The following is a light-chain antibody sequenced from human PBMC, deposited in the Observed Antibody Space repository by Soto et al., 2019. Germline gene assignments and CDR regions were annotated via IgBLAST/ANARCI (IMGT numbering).Light chain of an antibody. J-gene: IGLJ2*01. CDR3: QSYDSSLSEDVV. CDR1: SSNIGAGYD. Sequence: QSVLTQPPSVSGAPGQRVTISCTGSSSNIGAGYDVHWYQQLPGTAPKLPIYGNSNRPSGVPDRFSGSKSGTSASLAITGLQAEDEADYYCQSYDSSLSEDVVFGGGTKVTVL. V-gene: IGLV1-40*01. CDR2: GNS.